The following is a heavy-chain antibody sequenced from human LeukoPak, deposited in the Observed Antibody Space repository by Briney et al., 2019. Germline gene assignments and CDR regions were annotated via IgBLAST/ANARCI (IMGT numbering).Heavy chain of an antibody. CDR1: GGSISGYS. CDR2: IYYSGCT. CDR3: ARLDPRYSYGPMIDY. Sequence: SETLSLTCTVSGGSISGYSWTWIRQPPGRGLDWIGKIYYSGCTNYNPSLKSRVTISVDTSKNQFSLKLSSVTVADMAVYYCARLDPRYSYGPMIDYWGQGTLVTVSS. J-gene: IGHJ4*02. V-gene: IGHV4-59*08. D-gene: IGHD5-18*01.